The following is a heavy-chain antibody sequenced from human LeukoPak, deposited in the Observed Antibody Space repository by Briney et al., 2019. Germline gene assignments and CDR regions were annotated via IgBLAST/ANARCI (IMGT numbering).Heavy chain of an antibody. D-gene: IGHD5-12*01. Sequence: SETLSLTCTVSGGSISSYYWSWIRQPPGKGLEWIGYIYYSGSTNYNPSLKSRVTISVDTSKNQFSLKLSSVTAADTAVYYCARGVVGSGYDHDAFDIWGQGTMVTVSS. V-gene: IGHV4-59*12. CDR2: IYYSGST. J-gene: IGHJ3*02. CDR1: GGSISSYY. CDR3: ARGVVGSGYDHDAFDI.